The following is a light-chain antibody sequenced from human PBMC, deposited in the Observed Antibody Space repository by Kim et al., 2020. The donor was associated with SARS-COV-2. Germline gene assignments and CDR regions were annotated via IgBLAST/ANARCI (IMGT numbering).Light chain of an antibody. CDR2: DAS. J-gene: IGKJ4*01. CDR3: QQRKYWPPLT. V-gene: IGKV3-11*01. Sequence: PGERATLSCRASQSVDIYLAWYQQRPGQAPRLLIYDASNRATGIPARFSGSGSGTDFTLTISSLEPDDFAVYYCQQRKYWPPLTFGGGTKV. CDR1: QSVDIY.